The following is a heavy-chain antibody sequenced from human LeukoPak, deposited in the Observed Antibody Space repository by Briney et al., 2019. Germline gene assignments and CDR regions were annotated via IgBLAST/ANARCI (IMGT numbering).Heavy chain of an antibody. CDR3: ARALISSGWYPPGY. D-gene: IGHD6-19*01. CDR2: INPNSGGT. J-gene: IGHJ4*02. Sequence: GASVKVSCKASGYTFTGYYMHWVRQAPGQGLEWMGWINPNSGGTNYAQKFQGRVTMTRDTSISTAYMELSRLRSDDTAVYYCARALISSGWYPPGYWGQGTLVTVSS. CDR1: GYTFTGYY. V-gene: IGHV1-2*02.